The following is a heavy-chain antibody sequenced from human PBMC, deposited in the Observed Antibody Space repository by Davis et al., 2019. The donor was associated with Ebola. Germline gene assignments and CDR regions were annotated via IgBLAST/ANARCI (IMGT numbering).Heavy chain of an antibody. J-gene: IGHJ4*02. Sequence: GESLKISCAASGFTFSSYAMHWVRQAPGKGLEWVAVISYDGSNKYSADSVKGRFTISRDTSKNTLYLQMNSLRAEDTAVYYCARDRPGAVLLWFGELYPPLDYWGQGTLVTVSS. D-gene: IGHD3-10*01. V-gene: IGHV3-30-3*01. CDR3: ARDRPGAVLLWFGELYPPLDY. CDR2: ISYDGSNK. CDR1: GFTFSSYA.